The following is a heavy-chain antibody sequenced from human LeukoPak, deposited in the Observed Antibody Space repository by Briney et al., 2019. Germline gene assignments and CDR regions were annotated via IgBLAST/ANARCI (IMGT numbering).Heavy chain of an antibody. J-gene: IGHJ4*02. CDR1: GDSISSYY. CDR3: ARAGFALAPHRGTPFDY. Sequence: SETLSLICTVSGDSISSYYWSWIRQPPGKGLEWIGEINHSGSTNYNPSLKSRITISVDTSKNQFSLKLSSVTAADTAMYYCARAGFALAPHRGTPFDYWGQGTLVTVSS. CDR2: INHSGST. D-gene: IGHD1-1*01. V-gene: IGHV4-34*01.